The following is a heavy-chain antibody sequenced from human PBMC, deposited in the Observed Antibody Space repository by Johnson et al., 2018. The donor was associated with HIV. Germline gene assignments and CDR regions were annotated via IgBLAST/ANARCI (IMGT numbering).Heavy chain of an antibody. J-gene: IGHJ3*02. CDR3: ARVGAVAGLYSI. V-gene: IGHV3-20*04. CDR1: GFTFSSYW. D-gene: IGHD6-19*01. Sequence: VQLVESGGGLVQPGGSLRLSCAASGFTFSSYWMSWVRQAPGKGLEWVSGINWNGGSTGYADSVKGRFTISRDNAKNSLYLQMNSLRAEDTALYYCARVGAVAGLYSIWGQGTMVTVSS. CDR2: INWNGGST.